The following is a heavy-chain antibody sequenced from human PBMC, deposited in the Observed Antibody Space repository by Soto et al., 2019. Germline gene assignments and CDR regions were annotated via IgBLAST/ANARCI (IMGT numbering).Heavy chain of an antibody. CDR2: INSDGSST. CDR3: ARGGSLNWYFNL. D-gene: IGHD1-26*01. V-gene: IGHV3-74*01. J-gene: IGHJ2*01. CDR1: GFTFSSYW. Sequence: EVQLVESGGGLVQPGGSLRLSCATSGFTFSSYWMHWVRQAPGKGLVWVSRINSDGSSTSYADSVKGRFTISRDNAKNTLYLQMNSLRAEDTAVYYCARGGSLNWYFNLWGRGTLVTVSS.